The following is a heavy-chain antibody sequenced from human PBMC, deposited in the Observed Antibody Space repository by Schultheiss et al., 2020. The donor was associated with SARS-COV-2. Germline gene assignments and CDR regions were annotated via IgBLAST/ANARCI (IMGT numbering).Heavy chain of an antibody. D-gene: IGHD3-16*01. CDR1: GGSFSGYY. Sequence: SQTLSLTCAVYGGSFSGYYWSWIRQPPGKGLEWIGEINHSGSTNYNPSLKSRVTISVDTSKNQFSLKLSSVTAADTAVYYCARRGALPYYYYGMDVRGQGTTVTVSS. CDR2: INHSGST. CDR3: ARRGALPYYYYGMDV. J-gene: IGHJ6*02. V-gene: IGHV4-34*01.